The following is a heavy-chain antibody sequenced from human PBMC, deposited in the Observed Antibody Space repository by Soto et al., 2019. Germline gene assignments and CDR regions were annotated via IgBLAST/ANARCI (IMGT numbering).Heavy chain of an antibody. CDR1: GYSFTSYW. CDR3: ARQDGDDYGDYLIDY. CDR2: IDPSDSYT. D-gene: IGHD4-17*01. Sequence: GESLKISCKGSGYSFTSYWISWVRQMPGKGLEWMGRIDPSDSYTNYSPSFQGHVTISADKSISTAYLQWSSLKASDTAMYYCARQDGDDYGDYLIDYWGQGTLVTVSS. V-gene: IGHV5-10-1*01. J-gene: IGHJ4*02.